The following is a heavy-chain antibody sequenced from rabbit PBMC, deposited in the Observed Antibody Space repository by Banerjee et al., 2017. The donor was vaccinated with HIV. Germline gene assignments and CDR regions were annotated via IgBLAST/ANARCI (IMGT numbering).Heavy chain of an antibody. CDR3: ARDGYFDVNGYEYKL. CDR2: IGVGTGTT. V-gene: IGHV1S45*01. CDR1: GFSFTNKYV. D-gene: IGHD6-1*01. J-gene: IGHJ6*01. Sequence: QEQLEESGGDLVKPEGSLTLTCTASGFSFTNKYVMCWVRQAPGKGLEWIGCIGVGTGTTYYANWAQGRFTISKTSSTTVTLQMTSLTAADTATYFCARDGYFDVNGYEYKLWGPGTLVTVS.